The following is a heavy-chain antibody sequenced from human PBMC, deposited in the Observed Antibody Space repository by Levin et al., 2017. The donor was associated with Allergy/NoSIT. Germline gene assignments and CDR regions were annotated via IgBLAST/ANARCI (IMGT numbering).Heavy chain of an antibody. Sequence: SETLSLTCAVYGGSFSGYYWSWIRQPPGKGLEWIGEINHSGSTNYNPSLKSRVTISVDTSKNQFSLKLSSVTAADTAVYYCARDNYGSGILFPHYYDDGMDVWGQGTTVTVSS. D-gene: IGHD3-10*01. CDR1: GGSFSGYY. CDR2: INHSGST. CDR3: ARDNYGSGILFPHYYDDGMDV. J-gene: IGHJ6*02. V-gene: IGHV4-34*01.